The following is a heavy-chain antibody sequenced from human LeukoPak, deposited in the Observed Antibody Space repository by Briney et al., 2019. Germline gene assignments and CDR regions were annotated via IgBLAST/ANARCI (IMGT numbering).Heavy chain of an antibody. D-gene: IGHD2-2*02. CDR2: ISSSSSTI. CDR3: ARVKIHRSGYCSSTSCYKEGYFDY. CDR1: GFTFSSYS. Sequence: GGSLRLSCAASGFTFSSYSMNWVRQAPGKGLEWVSYISSSSSTIYYADSVKGRFTISRDNAKNSLYLQMNSLRAEDTAVYYCARVKIHRSGYCSSTSCYKEGYFDYWGQGTLVTVSS. V-gene: IGHV3-48*04. J-gene: IGHJ4*02.